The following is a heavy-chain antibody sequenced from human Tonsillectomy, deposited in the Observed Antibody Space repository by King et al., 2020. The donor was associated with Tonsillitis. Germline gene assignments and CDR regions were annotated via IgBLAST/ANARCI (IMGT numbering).Heavy chain of an antibody. J-gene: IGHJ4*02. CDR2: ISSSSSTI. CDR1: GFTFSSYS. Sequence: QLVQSGGGLVQPGGSLRLSCAASGFTFSSYSMNWVRQAPGKGLEWVSYISSSSSTIYYADSVKGRFTISRDNAKNSLYLQMNSLRAEDTAVYYCARDSPYYYDSSAGRRDYWGQGTLVTVSS. D-gene: IGHD3-22*01. CDR3: ARDSPYYYDSSAGRRDY. V-gene: IGHV3-48*01.